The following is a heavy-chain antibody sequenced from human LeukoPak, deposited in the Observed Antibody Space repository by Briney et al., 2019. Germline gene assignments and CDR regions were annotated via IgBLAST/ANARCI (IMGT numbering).Heavy chain of an antibody. CDR1: GFTFSSYG. V-gene: IGHV3-30*02. CDR2: IRYDGSNK. CDR3: AKLSYDFWSVFDS. J-gene: IGHJ4*02. Sequence: GGSLRLSCAASGFTFSSYGMHWVRQAPGKGLEWVAFIRYDGSNKYYADSVKGRFTISRDNSKNTLYLQMDSLRAEDTAIYYCAKLSYDFWSVFDSWGQGTLVTVSS. D-gene: IGHD3-3*01.